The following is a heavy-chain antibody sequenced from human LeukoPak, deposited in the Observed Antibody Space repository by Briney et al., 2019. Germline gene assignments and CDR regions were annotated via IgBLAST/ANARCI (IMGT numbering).Heavy chain of an antibody. CDR2: ISSSSSTI. D-gene: IGHD3-10*01. CDR3: ARDQGYYGSGSTDS. Sequence: GGSLRLSCAASGFTFSSYSMNWVRQAQGKGLEWVSYISSSSSTIYYADSVKGRFTISRDNAKNSLYLQMNSLRAEDTAVYYCARDQGYYGSGSTDSWGQGTLVTVSS. J-gene: IGHJ5*02. V-gene: IGHV3-48*01. CDR1: GFTFSSYS.